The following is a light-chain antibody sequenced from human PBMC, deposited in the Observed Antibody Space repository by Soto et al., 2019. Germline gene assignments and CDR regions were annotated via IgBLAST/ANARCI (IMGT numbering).Light chain of an antibody. J-gene: IGKJ2*01. V-gene: IGKV1-5*01. Sequence: DIQMTQSPSTLSASVGDRVTITCRASQSISSWLAWYQQKPGKAPKLLIYDASSLESGVPSRFSGSGSGTAFTLAISSLQPDDFATYYCQQYNSYSLYTFGQGTKLEIK. CDR2: DAS. CDR1: QSISSW. CDR3: QQYNSYSLYT.